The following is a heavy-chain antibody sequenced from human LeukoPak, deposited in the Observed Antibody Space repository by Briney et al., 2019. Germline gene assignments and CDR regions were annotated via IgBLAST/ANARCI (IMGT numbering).Heavy chain of an antibody. CDR1: GFTFTSYS. V-gene: IGHV3-48*04. J-gene: IGHJ4*02. CDR3: ARDPYYYDSSGYGY. CDR2: ISSSGSTI. Sequence: GGSLRLSCAASGFTFTSYSMNWVRQAPGKGLEWVSYISSSGSTIYYADSVKGRFTISRDNAKNSLYLQMNSLRAEDTAVYYCARDPYYYDSSGYGYWGQGTLVTVSS. D-gene: IGHD3-22*01.